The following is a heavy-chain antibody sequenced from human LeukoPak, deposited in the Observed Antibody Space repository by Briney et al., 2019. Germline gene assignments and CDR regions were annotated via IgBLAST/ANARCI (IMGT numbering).Heavy chain of an antibody. V-gene: IGHV1-2*02. CDR3: TREQYYDSSGYYMYYYYYMDV. J-gene: IGHJ6*03. Sequence: ASVKVSCKASGYILTDYYIHWVRQAPGQGLEWMGWINPNSGDTNYAQKFQGRVTMTRDTSISTAYMELSRLRSDDTAVYYCTREQYYDSSGYYMYYYYYMDVWGKGTTVTVSS. D-gene: IGHD3-22*01. CDR1: GYILTDYY. CDR2: INPNSGDT.